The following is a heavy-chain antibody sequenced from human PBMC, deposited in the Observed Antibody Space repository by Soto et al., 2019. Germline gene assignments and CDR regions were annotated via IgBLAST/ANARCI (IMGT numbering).Heavy chain of an antibody. J-gene: IGHJ6*02. CDR1: GYSFTCYW. Sequence: GESLKISCKGSGYSFTCYWISRVRQMPGKGLEWMGRIDPSDSYPNYSPSFQGHVTISADKSISTAYLQWSRLKASDTAMYYCASHALPSGRPLHSSSWIGYYYYGMDVWGQGTTVTVSS. V-gene: IGHV5-10-1*01. CDR2: IDPSDSYP. D-gene: IGHD6-13*01. CDR3: ASHALPSGRPLHSSSWIGYYYYGMDV.